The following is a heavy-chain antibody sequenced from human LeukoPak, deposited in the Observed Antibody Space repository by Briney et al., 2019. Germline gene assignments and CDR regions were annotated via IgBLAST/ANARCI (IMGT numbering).Heavy chain of an antibody. CDR3: ARTPRTYYYYYGMDV. CDR1: GGSFSGYY. J-gene: IGHJ6*02. V-gene: IGHV4-34*01. Sequence: PSETLSLTCAVYGGSFSGYYWSWIRQPPGKGLEWIGEINHSGSTDYNPSLKSRVTISVDTSKNQFSPKLSSVTAADTAVYYCARTPRTYYYYYGMDVWGQGTTVTVSS. CDR2: INHSGST.